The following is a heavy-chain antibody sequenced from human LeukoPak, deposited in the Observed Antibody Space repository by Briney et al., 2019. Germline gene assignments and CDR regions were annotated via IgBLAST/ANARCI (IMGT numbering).Heavy chain of an antibody. Sequence: ASVEVPFKALGYTFTWYYMQWVRPAPGQGLGGMGWINPKSGGTIYPQKLEGRVTITRDTSISTAYMELSRLRSDDTAVYYCARRGTIFGPPMDVWGQGTTVTVSS. V-gene: IGHV1-2*02. D-gene: IGHD3-3*01. CDR1: GYTFTWYY. CDR2: INPKSGGT. J-gene: IGHJ6*02. CDR3: ARRGTIFGPPMDV.